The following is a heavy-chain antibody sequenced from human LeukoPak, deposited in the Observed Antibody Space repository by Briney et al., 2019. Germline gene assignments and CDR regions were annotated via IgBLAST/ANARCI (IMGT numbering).Heavy chain of an antibody. CDR2: TYYRSKWYN. CDR3: AKGTYYYDSSGYYAPTYYFDY. CDR1: GDSVSSNSAA. D-gene: IGHD3-22*01. Sequence: SQTLSLTCAISGDSVSSNSAAWNWIRQSPSRGLEWLGRTYYRSKWYNDYAVSVKSRITINPDTSKNQFSLQLNSVTPEDTAVYYCAKGTYYYDSSGYYAPTYYFDYWGQGTLVTVSS. J-gene: IGHJ4*02. V-gene: IGHV6-1*01.